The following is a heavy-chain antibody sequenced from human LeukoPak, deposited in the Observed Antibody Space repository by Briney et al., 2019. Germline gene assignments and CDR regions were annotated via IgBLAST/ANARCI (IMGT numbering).Heavy chain of an antibody. CDR2: ISYDGSNK. CDR3: ASHSPREAEYFQH. Sequence: GGSLRLSCAASGFTFSSYGMHWVRQAPGKGLEWVAAISYDGSNKYYADSVKGRFTISRDNSKNTLYLQMNSLRAEDTAVYYCASHSPREAEYFQHWGQGTLVTVSS. V-gene: IGHV3-30*03. D-gene: IGHD1-26*01. CDR1: GFTFSSYG. J-gene: IGHJ1*01.